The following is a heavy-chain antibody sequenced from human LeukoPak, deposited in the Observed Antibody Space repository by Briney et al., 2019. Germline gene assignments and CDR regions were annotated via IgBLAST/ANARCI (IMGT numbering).Heavy chain of an antibody. CDR2: ISGSGGST. Sequence: GGSLRLSCAASGFTFSSYGMSWVRQAPGKGLEWVSAISGSGGSTYYADSVKGRFTISRDNSKNTLYLQMNSLRAEDTAVYYCAKEPVYDFWSGYIKDNWFDPWGRGTLVTVSS. J-gene: IGHJ5*02. D-gene: IGHD3-3*01. CDR3: AKEPVYDFWSGYIKDNWFDP. V-gene: IGHV3-23*01. CDR1: GFTFSSYG.